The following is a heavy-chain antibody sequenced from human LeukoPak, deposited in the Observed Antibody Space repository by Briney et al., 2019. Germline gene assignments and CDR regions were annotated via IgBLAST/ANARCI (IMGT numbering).Heavy chain of an antibody. D-gene: IGHD5-18*01. CDR1: GFTFSTYR. CDR2: IKQDGSEK. J-gene: IGHJ4*02. V-gene: IGHV3-7*01. CDR3: ARLGYSYGYNFDY. Sequence: PGGSLRLSCTASGFTFSTYRMSWVRQAPGKGLEWVANIKQDGSEKHYVDSVKGRFTISRDNAKNSLYLQMSSLRAEDTAVYYCARLGYSYGYNFDYWGQGTLVTVSS.